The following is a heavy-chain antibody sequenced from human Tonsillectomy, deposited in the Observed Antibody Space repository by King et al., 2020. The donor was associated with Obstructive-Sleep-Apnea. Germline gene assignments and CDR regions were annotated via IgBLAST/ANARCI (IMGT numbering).Heavy chain of an antibody. D-gene: IGHD1-1*01. V-gene: IGHV4-39*01. Sequence: QLQESGPGLVKPSETLSLTCTVSGGSISSSSYYWGWIRQPPGKGLEWIGTIYYSGSTYSNPSLKSRVTISVDTSKNQFSLKLSSVTAADTAVYYCARPASRYSETSGDWGQGTLVTVSS. CDR3: ARPASRYSETSGD. CDR2: IYYSGST. J-gene: IGHJ4*02. CDR1: GGSISSSSYY.